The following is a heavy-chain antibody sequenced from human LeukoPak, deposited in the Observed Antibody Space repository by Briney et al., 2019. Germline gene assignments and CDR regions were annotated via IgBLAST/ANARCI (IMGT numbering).Heavy chain of an antibody. Sequence: PSETLSLTCAVYGGSFSGYYWSWIRQPPGKGLEWIGEINHSGSTNYNPSLKSRVTISVDTSKNQFSLKLSSVTAAHTAVYYCARRRQSYYYGSGSTTNWFDPWGQGTLVTVSS. CDR2: INHSGST. CDR3: ARRRQSYYYGSGSTTNWFDP. V-gene: IGHV4-34*01. D-gene: IGHD3-10*01. J-gene: IGHJ5*02. CDR1: GGSFSGYY.